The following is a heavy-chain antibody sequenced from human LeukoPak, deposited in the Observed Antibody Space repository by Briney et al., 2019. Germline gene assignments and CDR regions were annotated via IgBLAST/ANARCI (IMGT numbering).Heavy chain of an antibody. V-gene: IGHV3-74*01. CDR1: GFTFSSYW. D-gene: IGHD2-8*01. J-gene: IGHJ4*02. CDR3: TRDMYGPRDY. Sequence: PGGSLRLSCTASGFTFSSYWMHWVHQVPGKGLVWVSRINSDGSTTSSADSVKGRFTISRDNAKNTLYLQMNSLRGEDTAVYYCTRDMYGPRDYWGQGTLVTVSS. CDR2: INSDGSTT.